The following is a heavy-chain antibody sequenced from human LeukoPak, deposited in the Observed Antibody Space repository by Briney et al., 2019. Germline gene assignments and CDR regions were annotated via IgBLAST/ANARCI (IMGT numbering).Heavy chain of an antibody. D-gene: IGHD5-18*01. CDR2: IYHSGST. CDR1: GYSISSGYY. J-gene: IGHJ3*02. CDR3: ARAPGHSYGYLDI. Sequence: SETLSLTCTVSGYSISSGYYWGWIRQPPGKGLEWIGSIYHSGSTYYNPSLKSRVTISVDTSKNQFSLKLSSVTAADTAVYYCARAPGHSYGYLDIWGQGTMVTVSS. V-gene: IGHV4-38-2*02.